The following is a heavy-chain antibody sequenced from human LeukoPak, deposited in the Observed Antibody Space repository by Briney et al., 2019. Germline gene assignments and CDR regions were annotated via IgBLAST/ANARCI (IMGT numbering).Heavy chain of an antibody. D-gene: IGHD3-10*01. CDR3: AKGKGSGSLDWFDH. J-gene: IGHJ5*02. Sequence: GGSLRLSCAASGFTFSNYVMAWVRQAPGKGLEGVSSISGSGDHTYYADSVKGRFTISRDNSKNMLYLQMSSLRAEDTAVYYCAKGKGSGSLDWFDHWGQGTLVTVSS. V-gene: IGHV3-23*01. CDR1: GFTFSNYV. CDR2: ISGSGDHT.